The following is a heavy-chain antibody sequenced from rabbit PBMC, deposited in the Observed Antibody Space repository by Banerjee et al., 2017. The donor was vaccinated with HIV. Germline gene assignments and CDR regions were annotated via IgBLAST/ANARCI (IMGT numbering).Heavy chain of an antibody. CDR2: IYPDYGTT. J-gene: IGHJ6*01. D-gene: IGHD4-1*01. CDR1: GFDFSSYG. Sequence: QEQLKESGGGLVQPGGSLKLSCKASGFDFSSYGVSWVRQAPGRGLEWIAYIYPDYGTTDYASWVNGRFTISLDNAQNTVFLQMTSLTAADTATYFCARDPLSSGWGLDLWGQGTLVTVS. CDR3: ARDPLSSGWGLDL. V-gene: IGHV1S47*01.